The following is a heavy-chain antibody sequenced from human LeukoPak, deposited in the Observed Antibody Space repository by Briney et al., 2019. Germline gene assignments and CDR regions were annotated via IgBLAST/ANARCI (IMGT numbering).Heavy chain of an antibody. D-gene: IGHD7-27*01. J-gene: IGHJ4*02. CDR3: ARVYNWGVDY. CDR1: GFTFTTYH. V-gene: IGHV3-30*02. Sequence: GGSLGLSCAASGFTFTTYHMHWVREAPGKGLEWLSFIRNDESDKYYTDSVKGRFTISRDNSKNTVYLQMNSLRVEDTAVYYCARVYNWGVDYWGQGTLVTVSS. CDR2: IRNDESDK.